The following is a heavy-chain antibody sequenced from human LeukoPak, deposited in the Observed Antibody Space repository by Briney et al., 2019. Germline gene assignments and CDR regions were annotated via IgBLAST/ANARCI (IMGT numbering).Heavy chain of an antibody. J-gene: IGHJ4*02. D-gene: IGHD5-12*01. CDR2: IYYSGST. Sequence: PSETLSLTCTVSGGSISSSSYYWGWIRQPPGKGLEWIGSIYYSGSTYYNPSLKSRVTISVDTSKNQFSLKLSSVTAADTAVYYCAGGSGYAFEYWGQGTLVTVSS. CDR1: GGSISSSSYY. CDR3: AGGSGYAFEY. V-gene: IGHV4-39*07.